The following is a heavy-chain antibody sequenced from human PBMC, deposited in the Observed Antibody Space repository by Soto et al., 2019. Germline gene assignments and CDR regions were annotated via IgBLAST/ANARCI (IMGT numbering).Heavy chain of an antibody. J-gene: IGHJ4*02. V-gene: IGHV1-69*01. CDR1: GGSFSKYS. CDR3: AASRWIQLWTADF. Sequence: QVHLVQSGAEVKKPGSSVKVSCKTSGGSFSKYSISWLRQAPGQGLEWMGGIIPISVTTHYAQRFQGIVTITADDLTTTSYMEVSSLTFEDTSVYYCAASRWIQLWTADFWGQGTRVTVSS. CDR2: IIPISVTT. D-gene: IGHD5-18*01.